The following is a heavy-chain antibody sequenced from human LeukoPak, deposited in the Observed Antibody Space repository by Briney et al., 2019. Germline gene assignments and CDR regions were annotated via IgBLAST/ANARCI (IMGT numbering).Heavy chain of an antibody. J-gene: IGHJ5*02. D-gene: IGHD4-17*01. Sequence: GGSLRLSCAASGFTFSGYSMNWVCQAPGKGLEWVSSISSSSSYIYYADSVKGRFTISRDNAKNSLYLQMNSLRAEDTAVYYCARVRDYGDYINWFDPWGQGTLVTVSS. CDR3: ARVRDYGDYINWFDP. CDR2: ISSSSSYI. CDR1: GFTFSGYS. V-gene: IGHV3-21*01.